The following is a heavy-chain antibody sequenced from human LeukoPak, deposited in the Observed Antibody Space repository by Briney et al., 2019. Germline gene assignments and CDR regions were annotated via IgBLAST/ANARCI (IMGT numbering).Heavy chain of an antibody. Sequence: GGSLRLSCAASGFTFSSYSMNWVRQAPGKGLEWGSYISSSSSTIYYADSVKGRFTISRDNAKNSLYLQMNSLRAEDTAVYYCAREGWGSGYPFDYWGQGTLVTVSS. CDR2: ISSSSSTI. J-gene: IGHJ4*02. D-gene: IGHD3-3*01. CDR3: AREGWGSGYPFDY. V-gene: IGHV3-48*01. CDR1: GFTFSSYS.